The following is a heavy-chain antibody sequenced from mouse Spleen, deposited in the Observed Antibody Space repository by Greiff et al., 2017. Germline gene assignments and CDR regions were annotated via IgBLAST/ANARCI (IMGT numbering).Heavy chain of an antibody. CDR1: GYTFTSYW. CDR2: IDPSDSYT. J-gene: IGHJ2*01. V-gene: IGHV1-69*01. D-gene: IGHD1-1*01. CDR3: ARWILRTKGPFDY. Sequence: QVQLQQPGAELVMPGASVKLSCKASGYTFTSYWMHWVKQRPGQGLEWIGEIDPSDSYTNYNQKFKGKATLTVDKSSSTAYMQLSSLTSEDSAVYYCARWILRTKGPFDYWGQGTTLTVSS.